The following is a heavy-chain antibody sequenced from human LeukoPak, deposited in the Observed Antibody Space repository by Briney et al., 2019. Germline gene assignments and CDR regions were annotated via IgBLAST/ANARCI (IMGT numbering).Heavy chain of an antibody. CDR3: ARDPATHHPDTASDY. V-gene: IGHV3-30-3*01. J-gene: IGHJ4*02. D-gene: IGHD5-18*01. Sequence: GGSLRLSCAASGFTFSSYAMHWVRQAPGKGLEWVAVISYDGSNKYYADSVKGRFTTSRDNSKNTLYLQMNSLRAEDTAVYYCARDPATHHPDTASDYWGQGTLVTVSS. CDR1: GFTFSSYA. CDR2: ISYDGSNK.